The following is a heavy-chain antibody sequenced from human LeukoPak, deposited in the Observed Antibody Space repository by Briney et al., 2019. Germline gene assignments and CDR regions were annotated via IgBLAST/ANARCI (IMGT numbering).Heavy chain of an antibody. Sequence: GGSLRLSCAASGFTFSSSVMSWVRQAPGKRLEWVSTIGVSGSNTYYADSMKGRFTISRDNSKNTLYLQMNSLRAEDTAVYYCAKGGPWVNYHSSGYYSYFDSWGQGTLVTVSS. D-gene: IGHD3-22*01. V-gene: IGHV3-23*01. CDR2: IGVSGSNT. J-gene: IGHJ4*02. CDR3: AKGGPWVNYHSSGYYSYFDS. CDR1: GFTFSSSV.